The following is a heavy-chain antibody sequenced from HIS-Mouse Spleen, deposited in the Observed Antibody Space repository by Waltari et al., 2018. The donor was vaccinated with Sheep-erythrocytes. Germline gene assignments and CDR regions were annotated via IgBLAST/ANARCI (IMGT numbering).Heavy chain of an antibody. J-gene: IGHJ3*02. CDR1: GYTFTGYY. D-gene: IGHD3-3*01. Sequence: QVQLVQSGAEVKKPGASVKVSCKASGYTFTGYYMHWVRQAAGQGLELMGWSNPNSGGTNYARKVQGRVTMTRDTSISTAYMELSRLRSDDTAVYYCARGYYDFWSGSALGAFDIWGQGTMVTVSS. CDR3: ARGYYDFWSGSALGAFDI. CDR2: SNPNSGGT. V-gene: IGHV1-2*02.